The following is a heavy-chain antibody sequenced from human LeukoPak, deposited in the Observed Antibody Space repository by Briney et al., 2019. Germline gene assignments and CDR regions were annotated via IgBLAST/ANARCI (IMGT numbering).Heavy chain of an antibody. CDR1: GGSISSSSYY. Sequence: PSETLSLTCTVSGGSISSSSYYWGWIRQPPGKGLEWIGSIYYSGSTYYNPSLKSRVTISVDTSKNQFSLKLSSVTAADTAVYYCARRRYYGSGTDYWGQGTLSPSPQ. CDR2: IYYSGST. V-gene: IGHV4-39*01. D-gene: IGHD3-10*01. J-gene: IGHJ4*02. CDR3: ARRRYYGSGTDY.